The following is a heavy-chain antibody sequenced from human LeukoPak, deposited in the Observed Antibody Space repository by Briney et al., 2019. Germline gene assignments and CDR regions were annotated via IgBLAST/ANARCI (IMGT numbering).Heavy chain of an antibody. V-gene: IGHV3-23*01. D-gene: IGHD3-10*01. CDR2: ISGSGHNT. J-gene: IGHJ4*02. CDR1: GFTFSSYA. CDR3: AKWREGTMVYFDY. Sequence: VESLRLSCAASGFTFSSYAMTWVRQAPGKGLEWVSAISGSGHNTYYADSVKGRFTISRDNSKNTVYLKMNSLRAEDTALYYCAKWREGTMVYFDYWGQGTLVTVSS.